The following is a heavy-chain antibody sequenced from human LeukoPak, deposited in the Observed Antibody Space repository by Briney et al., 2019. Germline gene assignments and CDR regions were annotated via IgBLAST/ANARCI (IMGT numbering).Heavy chain of an antibody. V-gene: IGHV4-59*08. J-gene: IGHJ4*02. Sequence: SETLSLTCSVSGGPLINYYLNWLRQPPGEGLEWIGSMYYGGSTNYNSSLTSRANISVDTSGNQFCLKVTSVTAADTAVYYCARHRGSSWYESFDYWGQGILVTVSS. CDR3: ARHRGSSWYESFDY. CDR1: GGPLINYY. CDR2: MYYGGST. D-gene: IGHD6-13*01.